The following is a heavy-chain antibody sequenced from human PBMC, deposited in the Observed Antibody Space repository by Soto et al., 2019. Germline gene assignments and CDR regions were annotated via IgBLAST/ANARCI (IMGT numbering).Heavy chain of an antibody. V-gene: IGHV3-9*01. Sequence: EVQLVESGGGLVQPGRSLRLSCAACGFTFDDYAMHWVRQAPGKGLEWVSGISWNSGSIGYAESVKGRFTISSDNAKNSLYLQMNSLRAEDTALYYCAKEVMVRGVYPLYYFDYWGQGTLVTVSS. J-gene: IGHJ4*02. D-gene: IGHD3-10*01. CDR3: AKEVMVRGVYPLYYFDY. CDR2: ISWNSGSI. CDR1: GFTFDDYA.